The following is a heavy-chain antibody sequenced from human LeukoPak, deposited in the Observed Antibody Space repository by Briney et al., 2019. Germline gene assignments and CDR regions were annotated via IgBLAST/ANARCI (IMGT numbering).Heavy chain of an antibody. CDR1: GGSISSYY. D-gene: IGHD6-13*01. Sequence: SETLSLTCTVSGGSISSYYWSWIRQPPGKGLEWIGYIYYSGSTNYNPSLKSRVTISVDTSKNQFSLKLSSVTAADTAVYYCARSGFGSSWYKRRGWFDPWGQGTLVTVSS. CDR2: IYYSGST. J-gene: IGHJ5*02. CDR3: ARSGFGSSWYKRRGWFDP. V-gene: IGHV4-59*12.